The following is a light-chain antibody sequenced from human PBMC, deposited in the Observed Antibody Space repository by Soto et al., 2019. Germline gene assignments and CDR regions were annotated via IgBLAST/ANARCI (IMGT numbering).Light chain of an antibody. J-gene: IGLJ1*01. Sequence: QSVLTQPPSVSGAPGQRVTISCTGSSSNIGADYDVHWYQHLPGTAPKLLIFGDYNRPSGVPDRFSGSKSGTSASLAISGLQSEDEADYYCAPWDDSLNGYVFGTGTKVTVL. CDR3: APWDDSLNGYV. V-gene: IGLV1-40*01. CDR2: GDY. CDR1: SSNIGADYD.